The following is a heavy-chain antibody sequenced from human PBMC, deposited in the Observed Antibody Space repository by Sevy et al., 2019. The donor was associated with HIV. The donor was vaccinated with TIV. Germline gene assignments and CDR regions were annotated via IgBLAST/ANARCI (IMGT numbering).Heavy chain of an antibody. D-gene: IGHD6-13*01. CDR2: IRNKADSYTT. J-gene: IGHJ4*02. CDR1: GFTFSDHY. Sequence: GSLRLSCAASGFTFSDHYMEWVHQAPGKGLEWVGRIRNKADSYTTEYAASVKGRFTTSRDDSKKSLYLLMNRLKTEDTAVYYCATHAGIAAAGRVFDYWGQGTLVTVSS. V-gene: IGHV3-72*01. CDR3: ATHAGIAAAGRVFDY.